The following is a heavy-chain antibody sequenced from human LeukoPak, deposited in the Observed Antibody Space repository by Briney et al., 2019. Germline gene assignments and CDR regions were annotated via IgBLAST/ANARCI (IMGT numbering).Heavy chain of an antibody. J-gene: IGHJ4*02. Sequence: ESGPTLVNPTQTLTLTCTFSGFSLSTSGMCVSWIRQPPGKALEWLALIYWNDDKRYSPSLKSRLTITKDTSKNQVVLTMTNMDPVDTATYYCAHRQGDWQTYYFDYWGQGTLVTVSS. V-gene: IGHV2-5*08. CDR2: IYWNDDK. CDR1: GFSLSTSGMC. CDR3: AHRQGDWQTYYFDY. D-gene: IGHD2-21*02.